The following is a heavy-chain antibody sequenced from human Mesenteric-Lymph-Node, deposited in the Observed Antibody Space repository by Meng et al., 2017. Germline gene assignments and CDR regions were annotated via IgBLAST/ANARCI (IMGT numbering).Heavy chain of an antibody. Sequence: GGSLRLSCAAPGFTFSRYAMSWVRQAPGKGLEWVSAISDSGGSTYYADSVKGRFTISRDNSKNTLSLQMNSLRAEDTAVYYCAKDGLAAAAGRFDYWGQGTLVTVSS. CDR1: GFTFSRYA. J-gene: IGHJ4*02. D-gene: IGHD6-13*01. CDR3: AKDGLAAAAGRFDY. CDR2: ISDSGGST. V-gene: IGHV3-23*01.